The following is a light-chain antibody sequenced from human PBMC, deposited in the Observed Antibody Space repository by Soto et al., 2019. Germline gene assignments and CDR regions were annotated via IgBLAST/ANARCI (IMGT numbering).Light chain of an antibody. J-gene: IGKJ5*01. CDR3: QQYGSSIN. V-gene: IGKV3-20*01. CDR2: GTS. CDR1: QSVSTY. Sequence: EIVLTQSPATLSFSPGERATLSCRASQSVSTYLAWYQQKPGQAPRLLIYGTSSRATGIPDRFSGSGSGTDYTLTISRLEPEDFAVFYCQQYGSSINFGQGTRLEIK.